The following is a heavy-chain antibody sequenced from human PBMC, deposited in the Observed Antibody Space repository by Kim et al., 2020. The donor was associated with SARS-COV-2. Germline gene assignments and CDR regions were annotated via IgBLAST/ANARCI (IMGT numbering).Heavy chain of an antibody. CDR2: IDPSDSYT. D-gene: IGHD2-2*01. CDR3: ARHVGEGYCSSTSCYEWGYYYGMDV. V-gene: IGHV5-10-1*01. J-gene: IGHJ6*02. Sequence: GESLKISCKGSGYSFTSYWISWVRQMPGKGLEWMGRIDPSDSYTHYSPSFQGHVTISADKSISTAYLQWSSLKASDTAMYYCARHVGEGYCSSTSCYEWGYYYGMDVWGQGTTVTVSS. CDR1: GYSFTSYW.